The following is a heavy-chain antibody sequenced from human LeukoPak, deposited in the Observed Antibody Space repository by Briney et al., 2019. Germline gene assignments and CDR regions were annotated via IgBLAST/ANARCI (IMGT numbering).Heavy chain of an antibody. CDR1: GGSISSGGYY. J-gene: IGHJ4*02. Sequence: KASETLSLTCTVSGGSISSGGYYWSWIRQHPGKGLEWIGYIYYSGCTYYNPSLKSRVTISVDTSKNPFSLKLSSVTAADTAVYYCAAATHFTFGGVIVMAPQGFDYWGQGTLVTVSS. CDR2: IYYSGCT. D-gene: IGHD3-16*02. V-gene: IGHV4-31*03. CDR3: AAATHFTFGGVIVMAPQGFDY.